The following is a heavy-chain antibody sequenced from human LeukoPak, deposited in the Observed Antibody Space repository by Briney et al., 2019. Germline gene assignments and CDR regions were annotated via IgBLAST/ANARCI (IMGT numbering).Heavy chain of an antibody. J-gene: IGHJ4*02. CDR1: GGTFSSYT. CDR2: IIPILGIA. V-gene: IGHV1-69*02. Sequence: EASVKVSCKASGGTFSSYTISWVRQAPGQGLEWMGRIIPILGIANYAQKFQGRVTITADKSTSTAYMELSSLRSEDTAVYYCARAGGSGTRRYYFDYWGQGTLVTVSS. CDR3: ARAGGSGTRRYYFDY. D-gene: IGHD3-10*01.